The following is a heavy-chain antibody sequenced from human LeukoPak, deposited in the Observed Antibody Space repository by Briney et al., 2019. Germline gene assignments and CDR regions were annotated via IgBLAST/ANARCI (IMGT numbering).Heavy chain of an antibody. Sequence: SETLSLTCTVSGGSISSYYWSWIRQPPGKGLEWIGYIYYSGSTNYNPSLKSQVTISVDTSKNQFSLKLSSVTAADTAVYYCARGSKKRIQLSDYYYYYMDVWGKGTTVTISS. CDR3: ARGSKKRIQLSDYYYYYMDV. CDR2: IYYSGST. D-gene: IGHD5-18*01. CDR1: GGSISSYY. V-gene: IGHV4-59*01. J-gene: IGHJ6*03.